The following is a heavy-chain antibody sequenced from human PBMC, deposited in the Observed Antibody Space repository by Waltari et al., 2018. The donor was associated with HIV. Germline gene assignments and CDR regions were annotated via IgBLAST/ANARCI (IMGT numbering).Heavy chain of an antibody. CDR1: GGSISSGSHY. J-gene: IGHJ4*02. D-gene: IGHD1-26*01. CDR2: IYPSGST. V-gene: IGHV4-61*02. CDR3: ARDHWDSGSYKGGFDY. Sequence: QVQLQESGPGLVKPSQTLSLTGTVPGGSISSGSHYWSWIRQPAGKGLEWIGRIYPSGSTNYNPSLKSRVTISVDTSKNQFSLKLSSVTAADTAVYYCARDHWDSGSYKGGFDYWGQGTLVTVSS.